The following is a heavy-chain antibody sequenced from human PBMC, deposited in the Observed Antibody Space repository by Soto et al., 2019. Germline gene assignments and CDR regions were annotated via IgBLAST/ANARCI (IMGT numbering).Heavy chain of an antibody. Sequence: PGGSLRLSCAASGFTFSNYAMSWVRQTPGKGLEWVSAISGSGVNTYYADSVKGRFTISRDNSENTLYLQMNSLRAEDTAVYYCAKKSPLRLYCSGGSCYVYWGQGTLVTVSS. D-gene: IGHD2-15*01. CDR1: GFTFSNYA. CDR2: ISGSGVNT. CDR3: AKKSPLRLYCSGGSCYVY. J-gene: IGHJ4*02. V-gene: IGHV3-23*01.